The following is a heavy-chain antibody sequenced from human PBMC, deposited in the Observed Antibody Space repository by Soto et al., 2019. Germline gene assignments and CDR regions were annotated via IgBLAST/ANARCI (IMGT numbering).Heavy chain of an antibody. CDR2: IIPIFGTA. Sequence: ASVKVSCKASGGTFSSYAISWVRQAPGQGLEWMGGIIPIFGTANYAQKFQGRVTITADESTSTAYMELSSLRSEDTAVYYCARLYCSGGSCYPSQFDPWGQGTLVTVSS. CDR3: ARLYCSGGSCYPSQFDP. V-gene: IGHV1-69*13. CDR1: GGTFSSYA. D-gene: IGHD2-15*01. J-gene: IGHJ5*02.